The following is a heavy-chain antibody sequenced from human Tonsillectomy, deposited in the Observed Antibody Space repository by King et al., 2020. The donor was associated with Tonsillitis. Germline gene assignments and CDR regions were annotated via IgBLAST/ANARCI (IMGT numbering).Heavy chain of an antibody. CDR1: GFTFDDYT. Sequence: EVQLVESGGVVVQPGGSLRVSCAASGFTFDDYTMHWVRQAPGKGLEWVSLISWDGGRTYYADSVKGRFTISRDNSKNSLYLQMNSLRTEDTALYYCTTFLRGYSGYEDSTFDIWCQGTMVTVSS. J-gene: IGHJ3*02. V-gene: IGHV3-43*01. CDR3: TTFLRGYSGYEDSTFDI. CDR2: ISWDGGRT. D-gene: IGHD5-12*01.